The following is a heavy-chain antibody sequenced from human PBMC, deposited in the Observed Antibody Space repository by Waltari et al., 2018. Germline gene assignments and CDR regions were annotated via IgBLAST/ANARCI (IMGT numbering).Heavy chain of an antibody. CDR3: AKDIGDYDSSGQPFFDY. CDR2: ISWNSGSI. CDR1: GFTFDDYA. D-gene: IGHD3-22*01. Sequence: EVQLVESGGGLVQPGRSLRLSCAASGFTFDDYAMHWVRQAPGKGLEWVSGISWNSGSIGYADSVKGRFTISRDNAKNSLYLQMNSLRAEDTALYYCAKDIGDYDSSGQPFFDYWGQGTLVTVSS. J-gene: IGHJ4*02. V-gene: IGHV3-9*01.